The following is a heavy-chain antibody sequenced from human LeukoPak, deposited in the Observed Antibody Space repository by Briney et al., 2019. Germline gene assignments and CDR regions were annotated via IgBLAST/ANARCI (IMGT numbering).Heavy chain of an antibody. CDR2: INPSGGST. V-gene: IGHV1-46*01. CDR1: GHTFTSYY. J-gene: IGHJ4*02. Sequence: PKASVKVSCKASGHTFTSYYMHWVRQAPGQGLEWMGIINPSGGSTSYAQKFQGRVTVTRDTSTSTVYMELRSLRSDDTAVYYCARGGGTKGVAAAGLLNYWGQGTLVIVSS. CDR3: ARGGGTKGVAAAGLLNY. D-gene: IGHD6-13*01.